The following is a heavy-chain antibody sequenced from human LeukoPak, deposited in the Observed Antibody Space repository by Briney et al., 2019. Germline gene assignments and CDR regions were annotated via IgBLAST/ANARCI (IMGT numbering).Heavy chain of an antibody. CDR1: GFTFGSYA. V-gene: IGHV3-23*01. Sequence: GGSLRLSCAASGFTFGSYAMSWVRQAPGKGLEWVSAISGSGGSTYHADSVKGRITISRDNSKNTLYLQMNSLRAEDTAVYYCARRVATYYFDYWGQGTLVTVSS. J-gene: IGHJ4*02. CDR3: ARRVATYYFDY. D-gene: IGHD5-12*01. CDR2: ISGSGGST.